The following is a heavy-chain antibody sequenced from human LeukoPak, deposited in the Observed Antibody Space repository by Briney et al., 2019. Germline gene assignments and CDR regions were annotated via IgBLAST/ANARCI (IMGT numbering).Heavy chain of an antibody. Sequence: PGRSLRLSCAASGFTFSSYAMHWVRQAPGKGLEWVAVIWYDGSNKYYADSVKGRFTISRDNSKNTLYLQMNSLRAEDTAVYYCASGARGSQIDYWGQGTLVTVSS. CDR2: IWYDGSNK. D-gene: IGHD3-16*01. CDR1: GFTFSSYA. J-gene: IGHJ4*02. V-gene: IGHV3-33*08. CDR3: ASGARGSQIDY.